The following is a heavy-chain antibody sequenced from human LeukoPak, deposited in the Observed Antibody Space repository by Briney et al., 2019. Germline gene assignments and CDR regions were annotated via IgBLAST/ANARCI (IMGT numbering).Heavy chain of an antibody. CDR3: AKDKYNSSSVFDY. CDR2: IRYDGSNK. D-gene: IGHD6-6*01. V-gene: IGHV3-30*02. CDR1: GFTFSSYG. Sequence: GGSPRLSCAASGFTFSSYGMHWVRQAPGKGLEWVAFIRYDGSNKYYADSVKGRFTISRDNSKNTLYLQMNSLRAEDTAVYYCAKDKYNSSSVFDYWGQGTLVTVSS. J-gene: IGHJ4*02.